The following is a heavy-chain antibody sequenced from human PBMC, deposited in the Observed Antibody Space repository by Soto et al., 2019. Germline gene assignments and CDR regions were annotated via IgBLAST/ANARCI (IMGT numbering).Heavy chain of an antibody. V-gene: IGHV4-59*01. J-gene: IGHJ3*02. CDR3: ARGYYGSGGDAFDI. CDR1: GGSISSYY. Sequence: SETLSLTCTVSGGSISSYYWSWMRQPPGKGLEWIGYIYYSGSTNYNPSLKSRVTISVDTSKNQFSLKLSSVTAADTAVYYCARGYYGSGGDAFDIWGQGTMVTVSS. D-gene: IGHD3-10*01. CDR2: IYYSGST.